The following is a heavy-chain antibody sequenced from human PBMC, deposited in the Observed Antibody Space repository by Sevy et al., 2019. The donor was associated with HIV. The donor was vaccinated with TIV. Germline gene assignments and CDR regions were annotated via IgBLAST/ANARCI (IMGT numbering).Heavy chain of an antibody. CDR1: GFSFNRYW. V-gene: IGHV3-74*01. Sequence: GGSLRLSCAASGFSFNRYWMHWVRQAPGKGLEWVSHISDDATGTNYADSVKGRFTISRDNAKNTLYLQVNSLRADDTALYYCHAASQGSWGQGTLVTVSS. D-gene: IGHD6-25*01. CDR3: HAASQGS. CDR2: ISDDATGT. J-gene: IGHJ5*02.